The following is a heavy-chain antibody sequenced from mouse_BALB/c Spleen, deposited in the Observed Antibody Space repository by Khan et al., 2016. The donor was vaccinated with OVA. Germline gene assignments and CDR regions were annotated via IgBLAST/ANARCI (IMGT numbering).Heavy chain of an antibody. CDR2: IWAGGST. D-gene: IGHD1-1*01. CDR3: ASAYYYGAWFAY. V-gene: IGHV2-9*02. Sequence: VQLKESGPGLVAPSQSLSITCTVSGFSLTTYGVHWVRQPPGKGLEWLGVIWAGGSTNYNSALMSRLSISKDNSKSQAFLNTNRLQTDDTAMYYCASAYYYGAWFAYWGQGTLVTVSA. J-gene: IGHJ3*01. CDR1: GFSLTTYG.